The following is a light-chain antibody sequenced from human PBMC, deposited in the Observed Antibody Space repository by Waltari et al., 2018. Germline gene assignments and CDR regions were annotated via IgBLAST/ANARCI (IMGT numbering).Light chain of an antibody. V-gene: IGKV3-11*01. Sequence: EIVLTQSPATLSLSPGERATLSCRASQSVSSYLAWYQQKPGQAPRLLIYAASTRATGIPARFSGRGSGTDFTLTISSLEPEDLAVYYCQQRSNWPRTFGQGTKVEIK. CDR1: QSVSSY. CDR3: QQRSNWPRT. CDR2: AAS. J-gene: IGKJ1*01.